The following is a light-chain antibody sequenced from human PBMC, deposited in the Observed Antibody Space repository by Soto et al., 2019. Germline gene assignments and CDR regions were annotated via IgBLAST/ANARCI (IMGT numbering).Light chain of an antibody. CDR2: DDD. CDR3: QSYGRGNVV. Sequence: NFMLTQAHSVTESPGKTVTISCTRSGGSIASNYVHWYQQRPGSSPTNVIYDDDQRPSGVPDRFTGSIDSSSNSASLTISGLKTEDEADYYCQSYGRGNVVFGGGTQLTVL. CDR1: GGSIASNY. J-gene: IGLJ2*01. V-gene: IGLV6-57*01.